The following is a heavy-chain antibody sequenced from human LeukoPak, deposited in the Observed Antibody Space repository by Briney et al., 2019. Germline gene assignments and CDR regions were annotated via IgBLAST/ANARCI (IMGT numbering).Heavy chain of an antibody. J-gene: IGHJ4*02. Sequence: ASVKVSCKASGYTFTGYYMHWVRQAPGQGLELMGWINPNSGGTNYAQKFQGRVTMTRDTSISTAYMELSRLRSDDTAVYYCARDTPGLSAHTLTGYPAVWGQGTLVTVSS. D-gene: IGHD3-9*01. CDR3: ARDTPGLSAHTLTGYPAV. CDR2: INPNSGGT. CDR1: GYTFTGYY. V-gene: IGHV1-2*02.